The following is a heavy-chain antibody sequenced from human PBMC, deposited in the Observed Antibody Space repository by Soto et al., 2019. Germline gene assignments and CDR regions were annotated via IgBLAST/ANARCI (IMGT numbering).Heavy chain of an antibody. D-gene: IGHD4-17*01. CDR2: IYYSGST. CDR3: ASSAPDYGDYGVAYDY. CDR1: GGSISSSSYY. V-gene: IGHV4-39*01. Sequence: QLQLQESGPGLVKPSETLSLTCTVSGGSISSSSYYWGWIRQPPGKGLEWIGSIYYSGSTYYNPSLKSRVTISVDTSKNQFSLKLSSVTAADTAVYYCASSAPDYGDYGVAYDYWGQGTLVTVSS. J-gene: IGHJ4*02.